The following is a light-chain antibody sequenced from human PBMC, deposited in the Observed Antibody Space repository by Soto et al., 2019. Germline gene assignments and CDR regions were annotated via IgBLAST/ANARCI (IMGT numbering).Light chain of an antibody. CDR3: HQYGSSPAT. V-gene: IGKV3-20*01. CDR1: QSVSSNF. CDR2: GAS. Sequence: ESVLTQSPATLSLSPGERATLSCRASQSVSSNFLAWYQQKPGQAPRLLIYGASSRATAIPDRFSGSGSGTDFTLTISRLEPEDFAVYYCHQYGSSPATFGQGTKVDIK. J-gene: IGKJ1*01.